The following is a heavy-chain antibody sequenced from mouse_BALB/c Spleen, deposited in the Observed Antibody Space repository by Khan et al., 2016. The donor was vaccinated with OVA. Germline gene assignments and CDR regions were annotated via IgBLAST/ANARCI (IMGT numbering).Heavy chain of an antibody. CDR2: IDPYSGGT. V-gene: IGHV1S135*01. D-gene: IGHD1-1*02. CDR1: GYSFTSYY. Sequence: VQLQQSGPELMKPGASVKISCKASGYSFTSYYIHWMMQSHGKSLEWIGYIDPYSGGTTSNQKFMGQPTLTVNKSSSTAYILLSNLTTEDAAACDCESRGFVAWFTYWGQGTLVTVSA. CDR3: ESRGFVAWFTY. J-gene: IGHJ3*01.